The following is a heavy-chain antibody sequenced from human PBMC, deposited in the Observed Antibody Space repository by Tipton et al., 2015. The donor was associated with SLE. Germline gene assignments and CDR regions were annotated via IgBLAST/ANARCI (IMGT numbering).Heavy chain of an antibody. CDR2: THYMGST. V-gene: IGHV4-59*01. J-gene: IGHJ4*02. Sequence: LRLSCTVSGGSIGTYFWSWIRQPPGKGLEWVGNTHYMGSTNFNPSLKSRVSISVDTSKSQFSLTLSSVTAADSAVYYCARGVFWTGYYLVYWGQGILVPVSS. CDR3: ARGVFWTGYYLVY. CDR1: GGSIGTYF. D-gene: IGHD3/OR15-3a*01.